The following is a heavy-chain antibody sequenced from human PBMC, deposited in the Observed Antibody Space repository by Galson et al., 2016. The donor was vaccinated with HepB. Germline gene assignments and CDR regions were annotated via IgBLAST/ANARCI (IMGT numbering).Heavy chain of an antibody. D-gene: IGHD3-10*01. CDR3: ARAVRSDVYYYYGMDV. CDR1: GGSFSGFY. J-gene: IGHJ6*04. CDR2: INNSGST. V-gene: IGHV4-34*01. Sequence: ETLSLTCAVYGGSFSGFYWSWIRRPPGKGLEWIGEINNSGSTYYNPSLKSRVTISVVTSKNQLSLQLSSVTAADAAVYYCARAVRSDVYYYYGMDVWGTGTTVTVSS.